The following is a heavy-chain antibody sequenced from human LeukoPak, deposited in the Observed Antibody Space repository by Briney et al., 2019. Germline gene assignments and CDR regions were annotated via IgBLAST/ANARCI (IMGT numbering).Heavy chain of an antibody. J-gene: IGHJ4*02. CDR2: IIPIFGTA. Sequence: SVKVSCKASVDTLSSYATSWVTQAPGQALEWMDRIIPIFGTANYAQKFQGRVTITADESTSTAYMGLSSLRSEDTAVYYCARGGRGLERRTELDYWGQGTLVTVSS. D-gene: IGHD1-1*01. CDR3: ARGGRGLERRTELDY. CDR1: VDTLSSYA. V-gene: IGHV1-69*13.